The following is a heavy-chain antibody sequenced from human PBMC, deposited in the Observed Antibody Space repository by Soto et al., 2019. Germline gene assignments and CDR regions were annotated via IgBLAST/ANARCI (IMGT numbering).Heavy chain of an antibody. CDR3: ARSIGPTLFDY. CDR2: IGTTGDT. CDR1: GFTFSSYD. V-gene: IGHV3-13*04. J-gene: IGHJ4*02. D-gene: IGHD3-22*01. Sequence: GGSLRLSCLVSGFTFSSYDMHWVRQGTGKGLEWASAIGTTGDTYYAGSVKGRFTISRENAKNSLYLQLNSLRAGDTAIYFCARSIGPTLFDYWGQGTLVTVSS.